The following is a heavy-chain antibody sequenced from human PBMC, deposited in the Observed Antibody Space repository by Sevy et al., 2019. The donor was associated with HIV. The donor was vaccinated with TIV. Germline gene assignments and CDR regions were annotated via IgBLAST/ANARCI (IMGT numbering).Heavy chain of an antibody. CDR1: GFTFSSYS. CDR3: ARGLRRESNGYAGVFDY. V-gene: IGHV3-21*01. CDR2: ISSSSSYI. Sequence: GGSLRLSCAASGFTFSSYSMNWVRQAPGKGLEWVSSISSSSSYIYYADSVKGRFTISRDNAKNSLYLQMNSLRAEDTAVYYCARGLRRESNGYAGVFDYWGQGTLVTVSS. D-gene: IGHD3-16*01. J-gene: IGHJ4*02.